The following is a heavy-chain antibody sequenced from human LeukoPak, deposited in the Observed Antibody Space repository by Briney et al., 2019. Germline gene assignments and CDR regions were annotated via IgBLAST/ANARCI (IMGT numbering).Heavy chain of an antibody. J-gene: IGHJ3*02. V-gene: IGHV1-2*02. D-gene: IGHD5-18*01. CDR1: GYTFSNFG. CDR2: INPNSRGT. Sequence: ASVKVSCKASGYTFSNFGISWVRQAPGQGLEWMGWINPNSRGTDSAQKFQGRFSMTRDTSISTAYMELSRLRSDDTAVYYCARRAREYSHDAFDIWGQGTMVTVSS. CDR3: ARRAREYSHDAFDI.